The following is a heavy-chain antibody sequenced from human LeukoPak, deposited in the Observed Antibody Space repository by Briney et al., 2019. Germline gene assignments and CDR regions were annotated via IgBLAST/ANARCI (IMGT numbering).Heavy chain of an antibody. CDR1: GFTFSSYA. J-gene: IGHJ5*02. CDR3: ARDFLDFWSGMRLTQNNNWFDP. D-gene: IGHD3-3*01. Sequence: PGGSLRLSCAASGFTFSSYAMHWVRQAPGKGLEWVAVISYDGSNKYYADSVKGRFTISRDNSKNTLYLQMNSLRAEDTAVYYCARDFLDFWSGMRLTQNNNWFDPWGQGTLVTVSS. CDR2: ISYDGSNK. V-gene: IGHV3-30*01.